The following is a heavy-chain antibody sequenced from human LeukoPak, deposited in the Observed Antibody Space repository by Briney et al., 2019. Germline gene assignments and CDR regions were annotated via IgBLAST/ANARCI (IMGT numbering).Heavy chain of an antibody. V-gene: IGHV4-61*01. CDR1: GGSVSSGSYY. Sequence: PSETLSLTCTVSGGSVSSGSYYWSWIRQPPGKGLEWIGYIYYSGSTNYNPSLKSRVTISVDTSKNQFSLKLSSVTAADTAVYYCARCLSYDFWSGTQYYYYYYMDVWGKGTTVTVSS. J-gene: IGHJ6*03. CDR2: IYYSGST. CDR3: ARCLSYDFWSGTQYYYYYYMDV. D-gene: IGHD3-3*01.